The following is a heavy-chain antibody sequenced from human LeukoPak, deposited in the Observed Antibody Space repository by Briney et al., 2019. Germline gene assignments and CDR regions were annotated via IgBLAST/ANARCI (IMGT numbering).Heavy chain of an antibody. Sequence: GGSLRLSCAASGFTFSTYWMHWVRQAPGKGLEWVANIKQDGSEKYYVDSVKGRFTIFRDNAKNSMYLQMNSLRIEDTALYYCSKDISAGGLDVWGPGTPVTVSS. CDR1: GFTFSTYW. CDR2: IKQDGSEK. V-gene: IGHV3-7*03. CDR3: SKDISAGGLDV. D-gene: IGHD3-16*02. J-gene: IGHJ6*02.